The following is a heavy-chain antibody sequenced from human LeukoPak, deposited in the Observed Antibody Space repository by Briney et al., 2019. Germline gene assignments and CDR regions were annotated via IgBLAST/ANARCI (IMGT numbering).Heavy chain of an antibody. D-gene: IGHD1-1*01. Sequence: ASVKVSCKASGYIFTSYGISWVRQAPGQGLEWVGWISGYNDNARYAQKLQGRVTMTRETSTSTVYMELRSLSSDDTAIYYCARDGNDVMDYWGQGTQVTVSS. CDR1: GYIFTSYG. V-gene: IGHV1-18*01. CDR3: ARDGNDVMDY. CDR2: ISGYNDNA. J-gene: IGHJ4*02.